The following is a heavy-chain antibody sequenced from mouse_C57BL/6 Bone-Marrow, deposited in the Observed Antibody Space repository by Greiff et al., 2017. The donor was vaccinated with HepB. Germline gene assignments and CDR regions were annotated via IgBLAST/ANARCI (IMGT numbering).Heavy chain of an antibody. V-gene: IGHV5-4*03. CDR3: HYYGSSYGWFAY. CDR1: GFTFSSYA. Sequence: DVKLVESGGGLVKPGGSLKLSCAASGFTFSSYAMSWVRRTPEKRLEWVATISDGGSYTYYPDNVKGRFTISRDNAKNNLYLQMSHLKSEDTAMYYCHYYGSSYGWFAYWGQGTLVTVSA. CDR2: ISDGGSYT. J-gene: IGHJ3*01. D-gene: IGHD1-1*01.